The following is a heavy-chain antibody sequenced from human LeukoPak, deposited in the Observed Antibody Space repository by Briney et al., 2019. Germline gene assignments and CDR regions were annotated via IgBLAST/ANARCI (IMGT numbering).Heavy chain of an antibody. V-gene: IGHV4-59*01. CDR2: IYYSGST. Sequence: SETLTLSCTVSGGSISSYYWSWIRQPPGKGLEWIGYIYYSGSTNYNPSLKSRVTISVDTSKNQFSLKLSSVTAADTAVYYCARGGGYHIDYGGQGTLVTVSS. CDR1: GGSISSYY. D-gene: IGHD3-16*02. CDR3: ARGGGYHIDY. J-gene: IGHJ4*02.